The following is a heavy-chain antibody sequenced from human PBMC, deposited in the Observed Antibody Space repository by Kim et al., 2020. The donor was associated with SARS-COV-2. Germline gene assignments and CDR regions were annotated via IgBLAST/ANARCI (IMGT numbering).Heavy chain of an antibody. Sequence: SVKVSCKVSGGTFSNFAITWVLQAPGQGLEWVGGIIPFLGTVNYAQKFQGRVSITADGSTSTTYMELSSLNSHDTAIYYCARGGPRSGYSYGSFNYWGQGTLVNVSA. CDR3: ARGGPRSGYSYGSFNY. CDR2: IIPFLGTV. V-gene: IGHV1-69*13. J-gene: IGHJ4*02. CDR1: GGTFSNFA. D-gene: IGHD5-18*01.